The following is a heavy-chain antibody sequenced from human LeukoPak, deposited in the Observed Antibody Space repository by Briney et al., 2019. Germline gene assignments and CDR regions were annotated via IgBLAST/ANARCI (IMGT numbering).Heavy chain of an antibody. CDR1: GFTFSNYA. V-gene: IGHV3-23*01. CDR3: AKVFHHSGWTYYSDD. Sequence: GGSLRLSCEASGFTFSNYAMSWVRQAPGKGLEWVSGLTGSGDNTYYADSVKGRFTISRDNSKNTFYLQMNRPRVEDTAVYYCAKVFHHSGWTYYSDDWGQGTLVTASS. J-gene: IGHJ4*02. CDR2: LTGSGDNT. D-gene: IGHD6-19*01.